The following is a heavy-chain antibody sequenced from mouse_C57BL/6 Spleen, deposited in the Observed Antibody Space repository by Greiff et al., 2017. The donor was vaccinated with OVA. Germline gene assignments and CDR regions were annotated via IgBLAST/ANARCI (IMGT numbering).Heavy chain of an antibody. J-gene: IGHJ4*01. CDR2: IWSGGST. V-gene: IGHV2-2*01. Sequence: VKLMESGPGLVQPSQSLSITCTVSGFSLTSYGVHWVRQSPGKGLEWLGVIWSGGSTDYNAAFISRLSISKDNSKSQVFFKMNSLQADDTAIYYCARNPLYDGYYVNYAMDYWGQGTSVTVSS. CDR1: GFSLTSYG. CDR3: ARNPLYDGYYVNYAMDY. D-gene: IGHD2-3*01.